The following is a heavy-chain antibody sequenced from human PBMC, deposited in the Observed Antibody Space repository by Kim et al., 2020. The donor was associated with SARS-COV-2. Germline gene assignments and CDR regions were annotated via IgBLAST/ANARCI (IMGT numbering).Heavy chain of an antibody. D-gene: IGHD3-3*02. V-gene: IGHV1-69*01. Sequence: NYAQKFQGRVTITADESTSTAYMELSSLRSEDTAVYYCARGGRISLDFDYWGQGTLVTVSS. CDR3: ARGGRISLDFDY. J-gene: IGHJ4*02.